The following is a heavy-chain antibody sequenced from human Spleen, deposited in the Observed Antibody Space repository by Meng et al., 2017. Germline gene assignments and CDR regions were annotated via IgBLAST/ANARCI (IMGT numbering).Heavy chain of an antibody. Sequence: LSLTCTVSGGSISNTYYFWGWIRQPPGKGLEWVAYISGSGGNTYYVDSVKGRFAISRVNAKNSLYLQMNSLRAEDTAIYYCARVVMTTVTIDYWGQGTLVTVSS. CDR1: GGSISNTYYF. J-gene: IGHJ4*02. D-gene: IGHD4-17*01. CDR3: ARVVMTTVTIDY. CDR2: ISGSGGNT. V-gene: IGHV3-11*04.